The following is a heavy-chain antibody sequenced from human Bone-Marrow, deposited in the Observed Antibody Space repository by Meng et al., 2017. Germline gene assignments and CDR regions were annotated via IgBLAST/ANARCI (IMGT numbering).Heavy chain of an antibody. D-gene: IGHD4-17*01. V-gene: IGHV3-21*01. Sequence: GGSLRLSCAASGFTFSSYSMNWVRQAPGNGLEWVSSISSSSSYIYYADSVKGRFTISRDNAKNSLYLQMNSRRAEDTAVYYCAASYGDYLDYWGQGTLVTVSS. J-gene: IGHJ4*02. CDR3: AASYGDYLDY. CDR1: GFTFSSYS. CDR2: ISSSSSYI.